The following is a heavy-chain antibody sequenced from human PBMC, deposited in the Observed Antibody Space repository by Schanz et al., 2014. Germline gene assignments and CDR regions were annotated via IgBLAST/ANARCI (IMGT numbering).Heavy chain of an antibody. Sequence: EVQLLESGGGLVQPGGSLRLSCAASGFTFSSYSMNWVRQAPGKGLEWVSYISSSSSTRYYADSVKGRFTISRDNAKNSLFLQMNSLRPGDTAVYYCLAPDYGMDVWGQGTTVTVSS. J-gene: IGHJ6*02. V-gene: IGHV3-48*01. CDR2: ISSSSSTR. CDR1: GFTFSSYS. CDR3: LAPDYGMDV.